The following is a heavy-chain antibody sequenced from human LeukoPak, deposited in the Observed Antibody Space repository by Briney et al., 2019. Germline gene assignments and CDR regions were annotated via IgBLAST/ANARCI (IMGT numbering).Heavy chain of an antibody. CDR3: ARDADVVVTGGRAFDI. D-gene: IGHD2-21*02. CDR2: ISAYNGNT. CDR1: GYTFTSYG. V-gene: IGHV1-18*01. Sequence: ASVKVSRKASGYTFTSYGISWVRQAPGQGLEWMGWISAYNGNTNYAQKLQGRVTMTTDTSTSTAYMELRSLRSDDTAVYYCARDADVVVTGGRAFDIWGQGTMVTVSS. J-gene: IGHJ3*02.